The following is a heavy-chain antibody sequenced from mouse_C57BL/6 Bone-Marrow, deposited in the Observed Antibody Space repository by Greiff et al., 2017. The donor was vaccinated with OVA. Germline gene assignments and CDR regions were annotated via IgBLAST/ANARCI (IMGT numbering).Heavy chain of an antibody. CDR1: GYTFTSYW. D-gene: IGHD2-2*01. CDR2: IDPYDSYT. CDR3: ARGGYDGSWFAY. J-gene: IGHJ3*01. Sequence: VQLQQPGAELVMPGASVKLSCKASGYTFTSYWMHWVKQRPGQGLEWIGEIDPYDSYTNYNQKFKGKSTLTVDKSSSTAYMQLSSLTSEDSAVYYCARGGYDGSWFAYWGQGTLVTVSA. V-gene: IGHV1-69*01.